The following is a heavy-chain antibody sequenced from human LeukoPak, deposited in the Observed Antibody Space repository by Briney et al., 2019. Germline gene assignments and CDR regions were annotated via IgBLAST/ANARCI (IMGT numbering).Heavy chain of an antibody. Sequence: PGGSLRLSCAASGFTFSSYEMNWVRQAPGKGLEWVPYISSSGSVIYYADSVRGRFTISRDNAKNSLYLQMNSLRAEDTAVYYCAREGLRGNWFDPWGQGTLVTVSS. V-gene: IGHV3-48*03. CDR1: GFTFSSYE. J-gene: IGHJ5*02. CDR3: AREGLRGNWFDP. D-gene: IGHD2-15*01. CDR2: ISSSGSVI.